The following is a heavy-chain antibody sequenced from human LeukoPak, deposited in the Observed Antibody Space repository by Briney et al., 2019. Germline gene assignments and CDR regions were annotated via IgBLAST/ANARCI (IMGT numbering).Heavy chain of an antibody. D-gene: IGHD3-10*01. V-gene: IGHV5-51*01. J-gene: IGHJ4*02. CDR3: ARVGVRGVNGRAYFDY. CDR2: IYPGDSYT. Sequence: PGESLKISCKGSGYSFTSYWIGWVRQMPGKGLEWMGTIYPGDSYTRYSPSFQGQVTISADKSISTAYLQWGSLKASDTAIYYCARVGVRGVNGRAYFDYWGQGTLVTVSS. CDR1: GYSFTSYW.